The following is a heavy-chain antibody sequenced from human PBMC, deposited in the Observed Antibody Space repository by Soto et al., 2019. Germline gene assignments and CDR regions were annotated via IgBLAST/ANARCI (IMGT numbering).Heavy chain of an antibody. CDR2: IVPVFGRQ. CDR3: AREGSGYNF. D-gene: IGHD5-12*01. Sequence: VKVSCRASGGSLSNLGIRLVRQAPGQGLEWMAGIVPVFGRQNYAQRFRGRITIKADESTSTGFMELITMRSDDTEVYYCAREGSGYNFWGQGTQVPVSS. J-gene: IGHJ4*02. V-gene: IGHV1-69*01. CDR1: GGSLSNLG.